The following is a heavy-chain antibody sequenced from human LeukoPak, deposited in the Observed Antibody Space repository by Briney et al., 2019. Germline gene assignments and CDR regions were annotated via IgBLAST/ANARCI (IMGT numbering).Heavy chain of an antibody. D-gene: IGHD5-18*01. CDR1: GYTYTSYY. J-gene: IGHJ6*02. CDR3: ARARTMVTWHYYYGMDV. CDR2: INPSGGST. V-gene: IGHV1-46*01. Sequence: ASVKVSCKASGYTYTSYYMHWVRQAPGQGLEWMGIINPSGGSTSYAQKFQGRVTMTRDTSTSTVYMELSSLRSEDTAVYYCARARTMVTWHYYYGMDVWGQGTTVTVSS.